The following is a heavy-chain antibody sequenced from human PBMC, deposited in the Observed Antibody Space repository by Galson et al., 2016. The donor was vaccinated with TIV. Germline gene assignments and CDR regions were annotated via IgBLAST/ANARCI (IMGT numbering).Heavy chain of an antibody. Sequence: SLRLSCAASGFTFSSYAMHWVRQAPGKGLEWVSGTVGTGGTTYYADSVKGRFTISRDNSKNTLYLQLNSLRSEDTAVYYCAKDRNTAMDTYHYYYGMDVWGQGTTVIVSS. D-gene: IGHD5-18*01. CDR3: AKDRNTAMDTYHYYYGMDV. V-gene: IGHV3-23*01. CDR1: GFTFSSYA. CDR2: TVGTGGTT. J-gene: IGHJ6*02.